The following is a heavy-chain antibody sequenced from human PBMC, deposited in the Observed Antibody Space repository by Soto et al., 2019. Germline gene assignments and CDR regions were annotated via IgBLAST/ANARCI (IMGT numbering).Heavy chain of an antibody. V-gene: IGHV3-33*01. D-gene: IGHD1-26*01. CDR1: GFTFSSYG. Sequence: GGSLRLSCAASGFTFSSYGMHWVRQAPGKGLEWVAVIWYDGSNKYYADSVKGRFTISRDNSKNTLYLQMNSLRAEDTAVYYCARELSLIVGATYLDYWGQGTLVTVSS. CDR3: ARELSLIVGATYLDY. J-gene: IGHJ4*02. CDR2: IWYDGSNK.